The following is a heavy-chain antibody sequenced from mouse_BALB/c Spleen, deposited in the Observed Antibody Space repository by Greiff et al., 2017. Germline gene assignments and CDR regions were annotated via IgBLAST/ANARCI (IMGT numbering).Heavy chain of an antibody. Sequence: EVMLVESGGGLVKPGGSLKLSCAASGFTFSSYAMSWVRQSPEKRLEWVAEISSGGSYTYYPDTVTGRFTISRDNAKNTLYLEMSSLRSEDTAMYYCARAYVPFDYWGQGTTLTVSS. V-gene: IGHV5-9-4*01. CDR2: ISSGGSYT. CDR1: GFTFSSYA. D-gene: IGHD1-1*01. J-gene: IGHJ2*01. CDR3: ARAYVPFDY.